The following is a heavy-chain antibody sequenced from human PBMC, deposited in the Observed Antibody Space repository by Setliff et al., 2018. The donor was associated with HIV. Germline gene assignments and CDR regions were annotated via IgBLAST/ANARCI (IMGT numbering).Heavy chain of an antibody. CDR1: GYSFTNYW. J-gene: IGHJ6*03. CDR2: IYPSDSNT. Sequence: PGESLKISCKGSGYSFTNYWIGWVRQMPGKGLEWMGIIYPSDSNTAYSPSFQGQVTISADKSISTAYLPWSSLKASDTAMYYCARRSQNYYYMDVWGKGTTVTVSS. CDR3: ARRSQNYYYMDV. V-gene: IGHV5-51*01.